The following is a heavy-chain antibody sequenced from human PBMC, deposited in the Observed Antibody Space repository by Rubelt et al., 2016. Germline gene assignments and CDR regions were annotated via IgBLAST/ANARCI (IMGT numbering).Heavy chain of an antibody. CDR2: ITPMFGTA. V-gene: IGHV1-69*01. D-gene: IGHD1-26*01. Sequence: QVQLVQSGAEVKKPGSSVKVSCKASGGVFSRYAISWVRQAPGQGLEWMGGITPMFGTANYAQKLQGRLTITADESTSTAYMELSSLRSEDTAVYYCAREGGTYYIFDYWGQGTLVTVSS. CDR1: GGVFSRYA. CDR3: AREGGTYYIFDY. J-gene: IGHJ4*02.